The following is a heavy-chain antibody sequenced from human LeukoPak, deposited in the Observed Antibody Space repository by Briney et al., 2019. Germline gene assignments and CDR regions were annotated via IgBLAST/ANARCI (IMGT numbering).Heavy chain of an antibody. CDR3: ARDAGTTGVRYFQH. CDR2: IIPIFGTA. D-gene: IGHD1-1*01. V-gene: IGHV1-69*05. CDR1: GGTFSSYA. J-gene: IGHJ1*01. Sequence: SVKVSCKASGGTFSSYAISCVRPAPGQGLEWMGGIIPIFGTANYAQKFQGRVTITTDESTSTAYMELSSLRSEDTAVYYCARDAGTTGVRYFQHWGQGTLVTVSS.